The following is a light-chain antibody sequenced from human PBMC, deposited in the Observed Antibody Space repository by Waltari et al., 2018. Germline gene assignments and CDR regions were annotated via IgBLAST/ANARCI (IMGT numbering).Light chain of an antibody. V-gene: IGKV1-12*01. CDR2: GTS. CDR1: QDIGNR. CDR3: QQGKSFPIT. Sequence: DIQMTQSPSPVSASVGDRVTITCRASQDIGNRLAWYQQKPGKAPNLLIYGTSSLQTGVPSRFIGSGSGTEFTLTISSLQPEDFGTYYCQQGKSFPITFGPGTKVEIK. J-gene: IGKJ3*01.